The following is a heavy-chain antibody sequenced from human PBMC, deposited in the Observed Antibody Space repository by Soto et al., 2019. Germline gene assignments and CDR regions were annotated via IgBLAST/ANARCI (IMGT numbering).Heavy chain of an antibody. CDR2: ISDGGSNT. CDR3: ARVFCSDGVCYMGQFDY. D-gene: IGHD2-8*01. CDR1: GFTFSTYA. J-gene: IGHJ4*02. V-gene: IGHV3-23*01. Sequence: VQLLESGGGLVQPGGSLRLSCATSGFTFSTYAMTWVRQAPGKGLEWVSGISDGGSNTYYADSVKGRFTISRDTSKNTLYLHMNSLRAEDTAVYYCARVFCSDGVCYMGQFDYWGQGTLVTVSS.